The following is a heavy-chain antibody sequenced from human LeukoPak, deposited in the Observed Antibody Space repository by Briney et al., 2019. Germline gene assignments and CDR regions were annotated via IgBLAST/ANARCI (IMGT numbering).Heavy chain of an antibody. V-gene: IGHV1-69*13. Sequence: ASVKVSCKASGYTFTGYYMHWVRQAPGQGLEWMGGIIPIFGTANYAQKFQGRVTITADESTSTAYMELSSLRSEDTAVYYCASDTGYWGQGTLVTVSS. D-gene: IGHD4-17*01. CDR2: IIPIFGTA. CDR1: GYTFTGYY. CDR3: ASDTGY. J-gene: IGHJ4*02.